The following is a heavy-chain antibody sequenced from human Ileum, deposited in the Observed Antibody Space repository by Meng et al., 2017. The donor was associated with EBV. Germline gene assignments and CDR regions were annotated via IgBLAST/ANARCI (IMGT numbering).Heavy chain of an antibody. J-gene: IGHJ4*02. V-gene: IGHV4-34*01. CDR1: GGSFSGYY. CDR2: INHSGST. Sequence: VQRQLRGPGLLTPPEALSLPCAVYGGSFSGYYWSWIRQPPGKGLEWIGEINHSGSTNYNPSLKSRVTISVDTSKNQFSLKLSSVTAADTAVYYCARGHDYGDYASDYWGQGTLVTVSS. CDR3: ARGHDYGDYASDY. D-gene: IGHD4-17*01.